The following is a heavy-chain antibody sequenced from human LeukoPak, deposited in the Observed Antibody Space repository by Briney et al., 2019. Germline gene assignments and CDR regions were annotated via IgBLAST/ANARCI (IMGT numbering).Heavy chain of an antibody. J-gene: IGHJ4*02. V-gene: IGHV3-7*01. CDR2: INPAGSDT. CDR3: GRFGYVAAVDL. D-gene: IGHD2-15*01. CDR1: GSFFNSYW. Sequence: GGSLTLSCAASGSFFNSYWMTWVRQAPGRGLEGVANINPAGSDTYYVDPVKGRFTISRDNAKNLVYLQMNSLRAEDTAVYSCGRFGYVAAVDLWGQGTLVTVSS.